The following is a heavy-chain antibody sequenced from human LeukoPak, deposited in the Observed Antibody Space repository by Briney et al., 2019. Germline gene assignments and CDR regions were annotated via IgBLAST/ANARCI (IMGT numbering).Heavy chain of an antibody. CDR2: INSDGSNT. Sequence: GGSLRPSCAASGFTFSSYWMHWVRQAPGKGLVWISRINSDGSNTRYEDTVKGRFTISRDNAKNTLYLQMNSLRAEDTAVYYCARDGYRTSQGAFDLWGQGTMVTVSS. CDR3: ARDGYRTSQGAFDL. J-gene: IGHJ3*01. D-gene: IGHD5-12*01. V-gene: IGHV3-74*01. CDR1: GFTFSSYW.